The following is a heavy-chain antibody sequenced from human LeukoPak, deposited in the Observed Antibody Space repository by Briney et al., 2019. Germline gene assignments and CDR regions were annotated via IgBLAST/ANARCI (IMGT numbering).Heavy chain of an antibody. D-gene: IGHD2-15*01. CDR2: IYYSGST. Sequence: SETLSLTCTVSGGSISSGDYYWSWIRQPPGKGLEWIGYIYYSGSTYYSPSLKSRVTISVDTSKNPFSLKLSSVTAADTAVYYCARDQSKYCSGGSCYSGDAFDIWGQGTMVTVSS. CDR3: ARDQSKYCSGGSCYSGDAFDI. V-gene: IGHV4-30-4*01. J-gene: IGHJ3*02. CDR1: GGSISSGDYY.